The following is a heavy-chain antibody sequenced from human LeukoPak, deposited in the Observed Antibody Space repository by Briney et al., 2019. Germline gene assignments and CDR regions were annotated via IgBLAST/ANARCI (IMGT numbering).Heavy chain of an antibody. Sequence: SETLSLTCTVSGGSIAIGGYYGIWLRHHPWKGLEWIGYIHYRGKTYYNPSLESRLNISVDTSKNQFSLRLDSVTAADTAIYYCARNPQYFFDRWGPGILVTVSS. V-gene: IGHV4-31*03. J-gene: IGHJ4*02. CDR3: ARNPQYFFDR. CDR2: IHYRGKT. CDR1: GGSIAIGGYY.